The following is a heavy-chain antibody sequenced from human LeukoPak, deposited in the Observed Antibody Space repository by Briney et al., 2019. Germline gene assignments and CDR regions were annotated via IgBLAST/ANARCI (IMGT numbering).Heavy chain of an antibody. J-gene: IGHJ4*02. Sequence: GGSLRLSCAASGFTFSSYSMNWVRQAPGKGLEWVSYISSSSSTIYYADSVKGRFTISRDNAKNSLYLQMNSLRDEDTAVYYCARGEVIMTTVTTGGFDYWGQGTLVTVSP. CDR3: ARGEVIMTTVTTGGFDY. CDR1: GFTFSSYS. CDR2: ISSSSSTI. D-gene: IGHD4-17*01. V-gene: IGHV3-48*02.